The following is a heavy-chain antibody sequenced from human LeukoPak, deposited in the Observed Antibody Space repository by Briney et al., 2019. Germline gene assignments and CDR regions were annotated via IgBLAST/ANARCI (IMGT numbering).Heavy chain of an antibody. J-gene: IGHJ6*03. D-gene: IGHD3-3*01. Sequence: PGGSLRLSCAASGFTFSSYGMHWVRQAPGKGLEWVACIRYVGGNKYYADSVKGRFTISRDNSKNALYLQMNSLRAEDTAVCYCAKGYYDFWSGYYYYYYYMDVWGKGTTVTVSS. CDR3: AKGYYDFWSGYYYYYYYMDV. CDR1: GFTFSSYG. V-gene: IGHV3-30*02. CDR2: IRYVGGNK.